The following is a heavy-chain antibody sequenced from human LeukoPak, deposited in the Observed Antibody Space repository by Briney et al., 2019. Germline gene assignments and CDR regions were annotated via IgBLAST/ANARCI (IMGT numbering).Heavy chain of an antibody. CDR1: GDSISGNY. CDR3: ARLGDGDNLRYFDY. D-gene: IGHD5-24*01. J-gene: IGHJ4*02. V-gene: IGHV4-59*08. CDR2: IYYSGST. Sequence: PSETLSLTCTVSGDSISGNYCTWIRQPPGKGREWIGYIYYSGSTNYNASLKSRVPISVDTSKNQFSLKLSSVTAADTAVYYCARLGDGDNLRYFDYWGQGTLVTVSS.